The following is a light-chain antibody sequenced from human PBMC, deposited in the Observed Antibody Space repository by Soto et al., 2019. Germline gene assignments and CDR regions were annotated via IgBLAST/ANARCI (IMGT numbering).Light chain of an antibody. Sequence: QSVLTQPPSVSGAPGQSVTISCTGRGSNIGAGYEVHWYQQLPGVAPKLLIFDTSNRPSGVPGRFSGSKSGASASLAITGLLPEDEADFFCQSFDTNLNAVVFGGGTKVTVL. CDR3: QSFDTNLNAVV. CDR1: GSNIGAGYE. J-gene: IGLJ2*01. V-gene: IGLV1-40*01. CDR2: DTS.